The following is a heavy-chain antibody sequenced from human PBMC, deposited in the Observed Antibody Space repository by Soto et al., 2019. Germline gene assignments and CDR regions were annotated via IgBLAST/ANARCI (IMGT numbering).Heavy chain of an antibody. CDR1: GFTFSSYA. D-gene: IGHD2-15*01. CDR2: ISRNGGST. Sequence: GGSLSLSCAASGFTFSSYAMHWVRQAPGKGLEFVSAISRNGGSTYYANSVKGRFTISRDNSKNRLYLQMGSLRAEDMAVYYCARGCSGGSCRGNYYYMDVWGKGTTVTVSS. CDR3: ARGCSGGSCRGNYYYMDV. J-gene: IGHJ6*03. V-gene: IGHV3-64*01.